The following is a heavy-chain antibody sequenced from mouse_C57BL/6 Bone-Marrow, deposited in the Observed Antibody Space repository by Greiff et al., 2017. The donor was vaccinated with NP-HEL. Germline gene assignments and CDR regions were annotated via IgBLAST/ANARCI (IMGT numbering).Heavy chain of an antibody. CDR2: INYDGSST. Sequence: DVMLVESEGGLVQPGSSMKLSCTASGFTFSDYYMAWVRQVPEKGLEWVANINYDGSSTYYLDSLKSRFIISRDNAKNILYLQMSSLKSEDTATYYCARDLGRYWYFDVWGTGTTVTVSS. D-gene: IGHD4-1*01. CDR1: GFTFSDYY. J-gene: IGHJ1*03. CDR3: ARDLGRYWYFDV. V-gene: IGHV5-16*01.